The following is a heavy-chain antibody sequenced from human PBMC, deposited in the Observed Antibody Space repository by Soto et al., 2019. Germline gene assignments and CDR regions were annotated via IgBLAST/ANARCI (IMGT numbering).Heavy chain of an antibody. V-gene: IGHV1-3*01. CDR2: ISGGNGNT. CDR3: ARDGVAAGNINFDY. D-gene: IGHD6-19*01. CDR1: GYMFTKSA. Sequence: GASVKVSCKASGYMFTKSAMHWVRQAPGQRLDWMGWISGGNGNTKYSPKLQDRVTITRDTSASTAYMELSSLRSEDTALYYCARDGVAAGNINFDYWGQGTLVTVSS. J-gene: IGHJ4*02.